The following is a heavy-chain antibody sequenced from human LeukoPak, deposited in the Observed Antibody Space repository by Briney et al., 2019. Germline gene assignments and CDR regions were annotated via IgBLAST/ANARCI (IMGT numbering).Heavy chain of an antibody. Sequence: SETLSLTCTVSGGSISSYYWSWIRQPPGKGLEWIGYIYYSGSTNYNPSLKSRVTISVDTSKNQFSLKLSSVTAADTAVYYCARVGATISSFSVVDYWGQGTPVTVSS. D-gene: IGHD1-26*01. CDR2: IYYSGST. V-gene: IGHV4-59*08. CDR1: GGSISSYY. CDR3: ARVGATISSFSVVDY. J-gene: IGHJ4*02.